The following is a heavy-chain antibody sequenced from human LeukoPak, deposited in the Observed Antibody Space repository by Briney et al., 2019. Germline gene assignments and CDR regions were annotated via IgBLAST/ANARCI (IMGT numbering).Heavy chain of an antibody. CDR1: GHTFTSYD. J-gene: IGHJ6*03. V-gene: IGHV1-8*01. CDR3: ARAPEWGKANYYYYMDV. D-gene: IGHD1-26*01. Sequence: ASVKVSCTASGHTFTSYDINWVRQATGQGLEWMGWMNPNSGNTGYAQKFQGRVTMTRNTSISTAYMELSSLRSEDTAVYYCARAPEWGKANYYYYMDVWGKGTTVTVSS. CDR2: MNPNSGNT.